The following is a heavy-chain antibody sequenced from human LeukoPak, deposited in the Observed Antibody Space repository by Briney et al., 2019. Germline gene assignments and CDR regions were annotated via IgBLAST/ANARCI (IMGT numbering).Heavy chain of an antibody. J-gene: IGHJ4*02. CDR3: VRRTASDF. CDR2: VGGVGDYT. D-gene: IGHD2-21*02. CDR1: GFTFTSYV. Sequence: GGSLRLSCAASGFTFTSYVMSWVRHAPGKGLEWVASVGGVGDYTYYSDSVEGRFTISRDNSENTVYLQMNSLRAEDTAVYYCVRRTASDFWGQGALVTVSS. V-gene: IGHV3-23*01.